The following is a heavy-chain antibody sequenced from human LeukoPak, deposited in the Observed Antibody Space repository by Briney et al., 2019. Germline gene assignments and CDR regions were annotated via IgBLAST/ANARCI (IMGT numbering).Heavy chain of an antibody. CDR2: ISYDGSNK. CDR3: ANVRGMDV. V-gene: IGHV3-30*18. J-gene: IGHJ6*02. CDR1: GFTFSSYG. Sequence: PGRSLRLSCAASGFTFSSYGMHWVRQAPGEGLEWVAVISYDGSNKYYADSVKGRFTISRDNSKNTLYLQMNSLRAEDTAVYYCANVRGMDVWGQGTTVTVSS.